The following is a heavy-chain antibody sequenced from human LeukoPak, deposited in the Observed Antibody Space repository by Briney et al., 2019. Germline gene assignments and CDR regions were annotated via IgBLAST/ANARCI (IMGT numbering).Heavy chain of an antibody. Sequence: GGSLRLSCAASGFNFGTYAMHWVRQAPGKGLEWVAVILSDGSLENSANSVRGRFIISRDNPKKTLFLQMNRLRIEDTAVYYCARGAILGGYNLIDDWGQGTLVTVSS. D-gene: IGHD1-26*01. V-gene: IGHV3-30*04. J-gene: IGHJ4*02. CDR3: ARGAILGGYNLIDD. CDR1: GFNFGTYA. CDR2: ILSDGSLE.